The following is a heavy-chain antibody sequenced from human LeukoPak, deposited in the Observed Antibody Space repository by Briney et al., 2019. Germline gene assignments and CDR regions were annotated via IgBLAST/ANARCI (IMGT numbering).Heavy chain of an antibody. CDR3: ARSTYYYGSGSYYPYYYYGMDV. CDR2: IYYSGST. D-gene: IGHD3-10*01. CDR1: GGSISSAGYY. V-gene: IGHV4-31*03. Sequence: SETLSLTCTVSGGSISSAGYYWSWIRQHPGKGLEWIGYIYYSGSTYYNPSLKSRVTISVDTSKNQFSLKLSSVTAADTAVYYCARSTYYYGSGSYYPYYYYGMDVWGQGTTVTVSS. J-gene: IGHJ6*02.